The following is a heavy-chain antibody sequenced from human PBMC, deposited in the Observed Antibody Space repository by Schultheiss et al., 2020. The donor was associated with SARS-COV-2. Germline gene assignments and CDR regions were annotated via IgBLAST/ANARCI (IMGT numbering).Heavy chain of an antibody. J-gene: IGHJ4*02. CDR3: ARGHRREYSYGYGSALGY. CDR1: GGSISSYY. V-gene: IGHV4-34*01. Sequence: SDTLSLTCTVSGGSISSYYWSWIRQPPGKGLEWIGEINHSGSTNYNPSLKSRVTISVDTSKNQFSLKLSSVTAADTAVYYCARGHRREYSYGYGSALGYWGQGTLVTVSS. CDR2: INHSGST. D-gene: IGHD5-18*01.